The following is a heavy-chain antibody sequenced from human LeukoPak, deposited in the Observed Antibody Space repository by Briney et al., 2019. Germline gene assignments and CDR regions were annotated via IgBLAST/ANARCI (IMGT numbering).Heavy chain of an antibody. D-gene: IGHD2/OR15-2a*01. J-gene: IGHJ4*02. CDR3: AREGHSKGDY. V-gene: IGHV3-30*04. CDR1: GFTFSDSA. CDR2: IWYDGSNK. Sequence: GGSLRLSCAASGFTFSDSAMHWVRQAPGKGLEWVAVIWYDGSNKNYADSVEGRFTISRDNSKNTLYLQMNSLRDEDTAVYYCAREGHSKGDYWGQGTLVTVSS.